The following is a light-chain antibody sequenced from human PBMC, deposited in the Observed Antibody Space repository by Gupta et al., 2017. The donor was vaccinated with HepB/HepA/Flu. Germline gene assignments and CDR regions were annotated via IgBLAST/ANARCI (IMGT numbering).Light chain of an antibody. CDR2: GRD. J-gene: IGLJ2*01. Sequence: SSELTQDPAMSVALGQTVRITCRGDSLRTSYATWYQQKPGQAPLLVIYGRDNRPSGIPKRFSASTSGNTAFLTITGTQAEDEADYYCNYRHNTSHHVIFGGGTKLTVL. V-gene: IGLV3-19*01. CDR3: NYRHNTSHHVI. CDR1: SLRTSY.